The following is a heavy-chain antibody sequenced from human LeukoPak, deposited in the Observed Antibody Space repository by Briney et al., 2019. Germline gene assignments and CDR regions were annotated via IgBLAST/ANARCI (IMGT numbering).Heavy chain of an antibody. CDR1: GFTFSSYW. Sequence: GGSLRLSCAASGFTFSSYWMHWVRQAPGKGLVWVSRINSDGSSTSYADSVKGRFTISRDNAKNTLYLQMNSLRAEDTAVYYCARVYGSGNPFDYWGQGTLVTVSS. CDR2: INSDGSST. CDR3: ARVYGSGNPFDY. D-gene: IGHD3-10*01. V-gene: IGHV3-74*01. J-gene: IGHJ4*02.